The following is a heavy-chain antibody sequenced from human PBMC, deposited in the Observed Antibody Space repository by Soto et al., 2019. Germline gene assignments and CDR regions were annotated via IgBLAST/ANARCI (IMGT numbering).Heavy chain of an antibody. V-gene: IGHV6-1*01. CDR3: ARSRDGYVNFFGP. CDR2: TYSRSRWYN. D-gene: IGHD5-12*01. CDR1: GDNVSSDSAA. Sequence: SQTLSLTCAISGDNVSSDSAAWNWIRQSPSRGLEWLGRTYSRSRWYNDYAPSVKSRITINPDTPNNQFSLQLNSVTPEDTAVYYCARSRDGYVNFFGPWGQGTLVTVSS. J-gene: IGHJ5*02.